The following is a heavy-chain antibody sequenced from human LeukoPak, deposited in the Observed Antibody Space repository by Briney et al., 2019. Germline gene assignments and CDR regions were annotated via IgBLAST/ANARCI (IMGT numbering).Heavy chain of an antibody. D-gene: IGHD2-15*01. CDR3: ARRPCSGGSCHYFDF. V-gene: IGHV5-51*01. CDR2: ISPGDSDT. Sequence: GESLKISCKASGYFFTSFWIGWVRQMPGKGLEWMGTISPGDSDTRYSPSLQGHVTISADNSINTAYLQWSSLRPSDTAMYFCARRPCSGGSCHYFDFWGQGTLVTVSS. CDR1: GYFFTSFW. J-gene: IGHJ4*02.